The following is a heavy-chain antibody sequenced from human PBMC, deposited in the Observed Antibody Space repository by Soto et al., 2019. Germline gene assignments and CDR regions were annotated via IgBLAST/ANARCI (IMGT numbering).Heavy chain of an antibody. J-gene: IGHJ4*02. CDR2: IYYSGST. CDR3: ARSHGSGSYYNVY. Sequence: SETLSLTCTVSGGSISSDNYCWSWIRQPPGKGLEWIGYIYYSGSTYYNPSLKSRVTISVDASKNQFSLKLSSVTAADTAVYYCARSHGSGSYYNVYWGQATLVTVSS. CDR1: GGSISSDNYC. V-gene: IGHV4-30-4*01. D-gene: IGHD3-10*01.